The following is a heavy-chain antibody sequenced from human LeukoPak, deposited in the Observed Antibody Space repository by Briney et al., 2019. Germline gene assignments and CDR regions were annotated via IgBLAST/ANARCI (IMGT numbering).Heavy chain of an antibody. CDR2: IKEDGSQK. CDR3: GRVGNWNDRGDY. J-gene: IGHJ4*02. D-gene: IGHD1-1*01. Sequence: PVGSLRLSCVVSGFSFSNYWMSWVRQAPGKGLEWVANIKEDGSQKSYVDSVKGRFTISRDNAKNSLSLQMNSLRAEDTAVYYCGRVGNWNDRGDYWGQGTLVTVSS. V-gene: IGHV3-7*01. CDR1: GFSFSNYW.